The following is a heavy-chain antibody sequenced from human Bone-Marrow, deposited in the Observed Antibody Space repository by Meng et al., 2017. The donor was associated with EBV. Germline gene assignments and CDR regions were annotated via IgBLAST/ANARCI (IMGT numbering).Heavy chain of an antibody. V-gene: IGHV1-69*01. CDR1: GGTFSSYA. D-gene: IGHD3-22*01. Sequence: QVQLVESGAEVKKPGSSVKGSCKASGGTFSSYAISWVRQAPGQGLEWMGGIIPIFGTANYPQKFQGRVTITADESTSTAYMELSSLRSEDTAVYYCARDLLAYYDSSGYYPTFDYWGQGTLVTVSS. CDR2: IIPIFGTA. CDR3: ARDLLAYYDSSGYYPTFDY. J-gene: IGHJ4*02.